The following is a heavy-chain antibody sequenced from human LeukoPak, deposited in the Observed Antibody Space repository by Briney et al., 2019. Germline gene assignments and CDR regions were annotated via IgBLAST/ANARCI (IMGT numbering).Heavy chain of an antibody. D-gene: IGHD2-2*01. Sequence: SETLSLTCAVYGGSFSGYYWSWIRQPPGKGLEWIGSIYYSGSTYYNPSLKSRVTISVDTSKNQFSLKLSSVTAADTAVYYCARRKSHIVVVPAAPFDYWGQGTLVTVSS. V-gene: IGHV4-34*01. J-gene: IGHJ4*02. CDR2: IYYSGST. CDR3: ARRKSHIVVVPAAPFDY. CDR1: GGSFSGYY.